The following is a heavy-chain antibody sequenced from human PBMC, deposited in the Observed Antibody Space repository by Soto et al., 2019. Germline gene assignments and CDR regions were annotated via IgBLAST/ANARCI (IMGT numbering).Heavy chain of an antibody. CDR1: GGTFSSYT. Sequence: QVPLVQSGAEVKKPGSSVKVSCKASGGTFSSYTISWVRQAPGQGLEWMGRIIPILGIANYAQKFQGRVTITADKSTSTAYMELSSLRSEDTAVYYCASADYDFWSGPGSWGQGTLVTVSS. CDR2: IIPILGIA. V-gene: IGHV1-69*02. CDR3: ASADYDFWSGPGS. J-gene: IGHJ5*02. D-gene: IGHD3-3*01.